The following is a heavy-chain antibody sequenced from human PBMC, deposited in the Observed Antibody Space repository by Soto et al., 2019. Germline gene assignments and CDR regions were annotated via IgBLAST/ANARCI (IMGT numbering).Heavy chain of an antibody. D-gene: IGHD2-2*01. Sequence: QVQLQESGPGLVKPSQTLSLTCTVSGGSISSGDYYWSWIRQPPGKGLEWIGYIYYSGSTYYNPSLKSRVTISVDTSKNQFSLTLSSVTAADTAVYYCAREGVLVPAAGWWFDPWGQGTLVTVSS. V-gene: IGHV4-30-4*01. CDR3: AREGVLVPAAGWWFDP. CDR2: IYYSGST. CDR1: GGSISSGDYY. J-gene: IGHJ5*02.